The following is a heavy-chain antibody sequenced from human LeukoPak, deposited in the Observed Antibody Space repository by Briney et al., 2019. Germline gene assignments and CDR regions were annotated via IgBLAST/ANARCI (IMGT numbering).Heavy chain of an antibody. D-gene: IGHD4-23*01. V-gene: IGHV1-18*01. Sequence: ASVKVSCKASGYTFTSYAISWVRQAPGQGLEWMGWISAYNGNTNYAQKLQGRVTVTTDTSTNTAYMEVTSLRSDDTAVYYCARGYGATSDFEYWGQGTLVIVSS. CDR3: ARGYGATSDFEY. CDR1: GYTFTSYA. J-gene: IGHJ4*02. CDR2: ISAYNGNT.